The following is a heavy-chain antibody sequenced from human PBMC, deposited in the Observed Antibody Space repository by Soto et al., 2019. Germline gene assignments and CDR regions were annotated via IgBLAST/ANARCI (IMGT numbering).Heavy chain of an antibody. V-gene: IGHV4-34*01. Sequence: TSETLSLTCAVYGGSFSGYYWSWIRQPPGKGLEWIGEINHSGSTNYNPSLKSRVTISVDTSKNQFSLKLSSVTAADTAVYYCASPRSRGNKYYYFDYWGQGTLVTVSS. CDR3: ASPRSRGNKYYYFDY. D-gene: IGHD2-15*01. CDR1: GGSFSGYY. CDR2: INHSGST. J-gene: IGHJ4*02.